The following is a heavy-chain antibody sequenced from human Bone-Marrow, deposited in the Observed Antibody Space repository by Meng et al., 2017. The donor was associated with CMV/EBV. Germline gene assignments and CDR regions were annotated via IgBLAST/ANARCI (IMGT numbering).Heavy chain of an antibody. V-gene: IGHV4-59*01. CDR3: ARDKVGATGGFDY. Sequence: SETLSLTCTVSGGSISSYYWSWIRQPPGKGLEWIGYIYYSGSTNYNPSLKSRVTISVDTSKNQFSLKLSSVTAADTAVYYCARDKVGATGGFDYWGQGTLVTGSS. CDR1: GGSISSYY. D-gene: IGHD1-26*01. CDR2: IYYSGST. J-gene: IGHJ4*02.